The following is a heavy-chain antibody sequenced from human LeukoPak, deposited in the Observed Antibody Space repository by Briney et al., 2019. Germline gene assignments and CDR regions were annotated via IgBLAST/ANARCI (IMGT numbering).Heavy chain of an antibody. V-gene: IGHV4-31*03. CDR2: IYYSGST. Sequence: PSETLSLTCTVSGGSISSGGYYWSWIRQHPGKGLEWIGYIYYSGSTYYNPSLKSRVTISVDTSKNQFSLKLSSVTAADTAVYYCARDLRRYDSSGYYEPDAFDIWGQGTMVTVSS. J-gene: IGHJ3*02. CDR1: GGSISSGGYY. D-gene: IGHD3-22*01. CDR3: ARDLRRYDSSGYYEPDAFDI.